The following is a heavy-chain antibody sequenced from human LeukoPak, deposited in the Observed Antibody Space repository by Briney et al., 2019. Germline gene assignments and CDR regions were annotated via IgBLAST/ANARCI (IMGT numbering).Heavy chain of an antibody. V-gene: IGHV3-7*04. Sequence: SGGSLRLSCAASGFTFSSSWMTWVRQAPGKGLEWVAVIRPDGSEAAYVDSVIGRFTISRDNAKNSLFLQMISLRVEDTAVYYCTRDRAYKTFDHWGQGTLVTVSS. CDR2: IRPDGSEA. D-gene: IGHD3-16*01. CDR1: GFTFSSSW. CDR3: TRDRAYKTFDH. J-gene: IGHJ4*02.